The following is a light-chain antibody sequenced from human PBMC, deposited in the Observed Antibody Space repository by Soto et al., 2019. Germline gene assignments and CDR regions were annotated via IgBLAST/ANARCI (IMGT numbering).Light chain of an antibody. CDR2: AAS. CDR3: QKIYSTPLT. Sequence: DIQMTQSPSSLSASVGDRVTITCRASQSISSYLNWYQQKPGKAPKLLIYAASSLQSGVPSRFSGSESGTDFPLTISSPQPEDFATYYCQKIYSTPLTSGGGTKVEIK. CDR1: QSISSY. J-gene: IGKJ4*01. V-gene: IGKV1-39*01.